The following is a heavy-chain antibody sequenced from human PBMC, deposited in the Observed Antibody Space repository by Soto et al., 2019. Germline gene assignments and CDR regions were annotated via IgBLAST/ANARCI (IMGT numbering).Heavy chain of an antibody. CDR3: ARGAGYCTNGVCSVPYYYYYGMDV. CDR1: GGSISSGGYY. CDR2: IYYSGST. D-gene: IGHD2-8*01. J-gene: IGHJ6*02. Sequence: SETLSLTCTVSGGSISSGGYYWSWIRQHPGKGLEWIGYIYYSGSTYYNPSLKSRVTISVDTSKNQFSLKLSSVTAADTAVYYCARGAGYCTNGVCSVPYYYYYGMDVWGQGTTVTVSS. V-gene: IGHV4-30-4*08.